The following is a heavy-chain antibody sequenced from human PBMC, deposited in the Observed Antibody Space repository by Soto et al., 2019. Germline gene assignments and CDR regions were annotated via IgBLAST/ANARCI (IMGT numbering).Heavy chain of an antibody. CDR3: ARVPSSGWFDY. CDR2: ISPYNGNT. D-gene: IGHD6-19*01. CDR1: GYTFTSYG. Sequence: GASVKVSCKASGYTFTSYGFTWVRQAPGQGLEWMGWISPYNGNTNYAQKFQGRVTMTTDTSTRTADMELRSLRSDDTAVYYCARVPSSGWFDYWGQGTLVTVSS. J-gene: IGHJ4*02. V-gene: IGHV1-18*01.